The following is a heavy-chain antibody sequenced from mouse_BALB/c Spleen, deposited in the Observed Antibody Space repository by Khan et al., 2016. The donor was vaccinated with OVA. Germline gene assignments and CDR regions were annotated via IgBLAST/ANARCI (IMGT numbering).Heavy chain of an antibody. J-gene: IGHJ1*01. V-gene: IGHV9-1*02. CDR1: GYTFTNYG. CDR3: SRSSSYCYSDV. CDR2: INTYTGET. Sequence: QIQLVQSGPELKKPGETVKISCKASGYTFTNYGMNWVKQAPGKGLKWMGWINTYTGETTYADDFKGRFVFSLETSASTAYLQISNLKNVDMPTYFCSRSSSYCYSDVWGAGTTVTVFS. D-gene: IGHD1-3*01.